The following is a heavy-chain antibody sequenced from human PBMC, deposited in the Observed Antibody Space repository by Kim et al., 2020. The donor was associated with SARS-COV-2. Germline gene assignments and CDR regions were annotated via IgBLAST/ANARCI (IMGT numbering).Heavy chain of an antibody. V-gene: IGHV3-49*02. J-gene: IGHJ5*02. D-gene: IGHD3-3*01. Sequence: VEGRFTISRDDSKSIAYLQMNSLKTEDTAVYYCTRDPHTYDFWSGNWFDPWGQGTLVTVSS. CDR3: TRDPHTYDFWSGNWFDP.